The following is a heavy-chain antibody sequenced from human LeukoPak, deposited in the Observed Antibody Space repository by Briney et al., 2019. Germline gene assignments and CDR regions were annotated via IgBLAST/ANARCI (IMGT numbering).Heavy chain of an antibody. CDR2: ISYDGTDK. D-gene: IGHD6-19*01. V-gene: IGHV3-30*04. J-gene: IGHJ4*02. CDR1: GFTFTTFP. CDR3: ASPNSMAGTHYFHY. Sequence: GGSLRLSCAASGFTFTTFPMHWVRQPPGKGLEWVAVISYDGTDKYYADSVKGRFTISRDNSKSTLYLQMDSLRAEDAAVYYCASPNSMAGTHYFHYWGQGTLVTVSS.